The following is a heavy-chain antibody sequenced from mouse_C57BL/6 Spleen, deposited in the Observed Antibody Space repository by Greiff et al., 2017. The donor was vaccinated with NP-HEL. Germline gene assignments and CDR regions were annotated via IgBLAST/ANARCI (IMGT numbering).Heavy chain of an antibody. J-gene: IGHJ1*03. CDR2: INPNNGGT. V-gene: IGHV1-18*01. CDR3: ARCRSSYGSSDWYFDV. D-gene: IGHD1-1*01. Sequence: EVQLQQSGPELVKPGASVKIPCKASGYTFTDYNMDWVKQSHGKSLEWIGDINPNNGGTIYNQKFKGKATLTVDKSSSTAYMELRSLTSEDTAVYYCARCRSSYGSSDWYFDVWGTGTTVTVSS. CDR1: GYTFTDYN.